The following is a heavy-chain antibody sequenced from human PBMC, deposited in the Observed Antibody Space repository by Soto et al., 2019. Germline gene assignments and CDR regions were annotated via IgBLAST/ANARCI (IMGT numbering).Heavy chain of an antibody. CDR2: ISWNSGSI. D-gene: IGHD6-19*01. CDR1: GFTFDDYA. Sequence: GGSLRLSCAASGFTFDDYAMHWVRQAPGKGLEWVSGISWNSGSIGYADSVKGRFTISRENAKNSLYLQMNSLRAEDTALYYCAKDGRVAGTFYYYYMDVWGKGTTVTVSS. V-gene: IGHV3-9*01. J-gene: IGHJ6*03. CDR3: AKDGRVAGTFYYYYMDV.